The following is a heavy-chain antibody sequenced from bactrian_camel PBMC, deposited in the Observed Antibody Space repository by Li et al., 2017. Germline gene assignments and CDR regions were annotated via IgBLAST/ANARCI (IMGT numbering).Heavy chain of an antibody. CDR3: ATDFSGGSFMCHTSRPFDD. D-gene: IGHD6*01. V-gene: IGHV3S53*01. J-gene: IGHJ4*01. CDR2: INTRGST. CDR1: GKFMSRCG. Sequence: HVQLVESGGGSVQAGGSLKLSCVLSGKFMSRCGMGWYRQAPGKEREGVASINTRGSTNYTDSVKGRFIISYDSAKTTMYLQMNSLRPEDTGMYYCATDFSGGSFMCHTSRPFDDWGQGTQVTVSS.